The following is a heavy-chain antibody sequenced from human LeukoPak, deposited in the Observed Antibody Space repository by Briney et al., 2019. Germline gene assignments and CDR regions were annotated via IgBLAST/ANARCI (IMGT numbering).Heavy chain of an antibody. V-gene: IGHV1-2*02. CDR2: INPNSGGT. CDR1: GYTFTSYG. CDR3: ARAGSGYSGYERI. J-gene: IGHJ4*02. Sequence: GASVKVSCKASGYTFTSYGISWVRQAPGQGLEWMGWINPNSGGTNYAQKFQGRVTMTRDTSISTAYMELTRLRSDDTAVYYCARAGSGYSGYERIWGQGTLVTVSS. D-gene: IGHD5-12*01.